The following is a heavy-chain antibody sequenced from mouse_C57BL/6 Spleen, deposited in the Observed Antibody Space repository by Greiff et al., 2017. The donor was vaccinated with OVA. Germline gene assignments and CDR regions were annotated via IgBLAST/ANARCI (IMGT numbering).Heavy chain of an antibody. D-gene: IGHD1-1*01. CDR3: ARIYYYGSPYYFDY. V-gene: IGHV1-52*01. J-gene: IGHJ2*01. Sequence: QVQLQQPGAELVRPGSSVKLSCKASGYTFTSYWMHWVKQRPIQGLEWIGNIDPSDSETHYNQKFKDKATLTVDKSSSTAYMQLSSLTSEDSAVYYCARIYYYGSPYYFDYWGQGTTLTVSS. CDR1: GYTFTSYW. CDR2: IDPSDSET.